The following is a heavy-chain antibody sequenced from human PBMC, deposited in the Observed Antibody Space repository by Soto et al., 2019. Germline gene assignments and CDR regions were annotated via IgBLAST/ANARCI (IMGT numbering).Heavy chain of an antibody. CDR1: GGSISSGPYS. CDR3: ARLGGYCSSTSTTCSGYYGMDV. CDR2: FHYSENT. J-gene: IGHJ6*02. D-gene: IGHD2-2*01. Sequence: QLQLQESGPGLVKPSETLSLTCTVSGGSISSGPYSWGLIRQPPGEGLEWIGTFHYSENTYYNPSLESRVTISVDTSKNQFSLKVTSVTVADTAVYYCARLGGYCSSTSTTCSGYYGMDVWGQGTTVTVSS. V-gene: IGHV4-39*01.